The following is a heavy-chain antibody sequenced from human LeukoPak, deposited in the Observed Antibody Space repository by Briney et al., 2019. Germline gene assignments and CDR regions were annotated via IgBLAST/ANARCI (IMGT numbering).Heavy chain of an antibody. CDR3: ASHWAQQLVSDY. Sequence: PGGSLRLSCAASGFTFSSYAMSWVRQAPGKGLEWVSAISGSGGSTYYADSVKGRFTVSRDNSKNTLYLQMNSLRAEDTAVYYCASHWAQQLVSDYWGQGTLVTVSS. CDR1: GFTFSSYA. J-gene: IGHJ4*02. CDR2: ISGSGGST. D-gene: IGHD6-13*01. V-gene: IGHV3-23*01.